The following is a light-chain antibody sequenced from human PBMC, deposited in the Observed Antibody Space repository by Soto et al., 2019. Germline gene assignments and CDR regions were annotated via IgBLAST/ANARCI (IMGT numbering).Light chain of an antibody. CDR1: SSNIGSNA. CDR3: AAWDDSLNGHVV. Sequence: QPVLAQSPSASGTPGQRVTISCSGSSSNIGSNAVNWYQQLPGTAPKLLIYNNNVRPSGVPDRFSASKSGTSASLAISGLQSEDEANYYCAAWDDSLNGHVVFGGGTKLTVL. J-gene: IGLJ2*01. V-gene: IGLV1-44*01. CDR2: NNN.